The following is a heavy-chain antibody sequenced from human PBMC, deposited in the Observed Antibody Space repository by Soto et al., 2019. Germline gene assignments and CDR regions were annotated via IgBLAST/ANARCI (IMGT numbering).Heavy chain of an antibody. CDR3: ARTHWVSGTEY. V-gene: IGHV4-4*07. CDR1: GGSMTGYF. D-gene: IGHD6-19*01. Sequence: QVQLQESGPGLVKPSETLSLTCTVSGGSMTGYFWSWIRQPAGKGLEWIGHVYNSGNTDYNPSLASRIPMAVDTSKRQFSLKVKSVTAADTAVYYCARTHWVSGTEYWGQGILVTVSS. CDR2: VYNSGNT. J-gene: IGHJ4*02.